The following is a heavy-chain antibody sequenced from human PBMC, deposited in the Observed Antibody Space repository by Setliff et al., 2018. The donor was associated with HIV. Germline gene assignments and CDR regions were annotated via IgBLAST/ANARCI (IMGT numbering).Heavy chain of an antibody. Sequence: PSETLSLTCTVSGDSISSSRSFWGWIRQSPGKGLEWIGSIYFSGSVFYNPSLNSRVIISIDTSRNQFSLKLSSVTGADTAVYYCARGSSVIELQGGDYFDSWGQGLLVTVSS. D-gene: IGHD1-7*01. V-gene: IGHV4-39*07. J-gene: IGHJ4*02. CDR1: GDSISSSRSF. CDR2: IYFSGSV. CDR3: ARGSSVIELQGGDYFDS.